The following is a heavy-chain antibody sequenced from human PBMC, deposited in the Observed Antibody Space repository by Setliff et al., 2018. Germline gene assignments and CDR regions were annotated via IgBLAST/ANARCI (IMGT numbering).Heavy chain of an antibody. CDR1: GLSYSNYW. Sequence: PGGSLRLSCTASGLSYSNYWVSWVRQAPGKGLEWLASINPHGSEKYYADSVKGRFTISRDNAKNSLSLQMNNLRIEDTAVYYCFGAGTCSSWGQGTLVTVSS. D-gene: IGHD3-10*01. V-gene: IGHV3-7*01. J-gene: IGHJ5*02. CDR3: FGAGTCSS. CDR2: INPHGSEK.